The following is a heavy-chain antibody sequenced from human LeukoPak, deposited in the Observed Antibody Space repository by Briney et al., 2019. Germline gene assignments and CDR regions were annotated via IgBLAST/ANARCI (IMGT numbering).Heavy chain of an antibody. D-gene: IGHD2-2*01. V-gene: IGHV4-31*03. CDR3: ARVVGTYCSSTSCYGTWFDS. Sequence: PSETLSLTCTVSGGSISSGGYYWSWIRQHPGKGLVWIGYIYYSGSTYYNPSLKSRVTISVDTSKNQFSLKLSSVTAADTAVYYCARVVGTYCSSTSCYGTWFDSWGQGTLVTVSS. CDR1: GGSISSGGYY. CDR2: IYYSGST. J-gene: IGHJ5*01.